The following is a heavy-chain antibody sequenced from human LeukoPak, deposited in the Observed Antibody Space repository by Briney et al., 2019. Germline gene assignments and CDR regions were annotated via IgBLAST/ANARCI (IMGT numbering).Heavy chain of an antibody. CDR3: AKDFMITFGGVIVPRGYYYYMDV. J-gene: IGHJ6*03. D-gene: IGHD3-16*02. V-gene: IGHV3-23*01. CDR2: ISGSGGST. CDR1: GFTFSSYG. Sequence: GGSLRLSCAASGFTFSSYGMSWVRQAPGKGLEWVSAISGSGGSTYYADSVKGRFTISRDNSKNTLYLQMNSLRAEDTAVYYCAKDFMITFGGVIVPRGYYYYMDVWGKGTTVTISS.